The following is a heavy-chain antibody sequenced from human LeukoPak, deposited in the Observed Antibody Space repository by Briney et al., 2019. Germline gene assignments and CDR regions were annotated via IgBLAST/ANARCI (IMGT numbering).Heavy chain of an antibody. CDR3: ARVATTPYYYMDV. V-gene: IGHV4-38-2*02. CDR2: IYHSGST. CDR1: GYSISSGYY. J-gene: IGHJ6*03. Sequence: SETLSLTCTVSGYSISSGYYWGWIRQSPGKGLEWIGSIYHSGSTYYNPSLKSRVTISVDTSKNQFSLKLNSVTAADTAVYYCARVATTPYYYMDVWGKGTTVTVSS. D-gene: IGHD5-12*01.